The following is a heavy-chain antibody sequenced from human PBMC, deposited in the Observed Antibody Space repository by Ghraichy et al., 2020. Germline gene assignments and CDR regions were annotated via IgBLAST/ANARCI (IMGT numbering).Heavy chain of an antibody. D-gene: IGHD6-13*01. CDR2: IYYSGSA. J-gene: IGHJ3*01. Sequence: IGYIYYSGSAYYNPSLRSRTTISVDTSKNQFSLKLSSVTAADTAVYYCAREVIAAALSDAFDFWGQGTMVTVS. V-gene: IGHV4-31*02. CDR3: AREVIAAALSDAFDF.